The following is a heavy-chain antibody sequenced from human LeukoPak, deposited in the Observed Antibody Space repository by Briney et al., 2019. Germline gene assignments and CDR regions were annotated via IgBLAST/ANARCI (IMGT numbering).Heavy chain of an antibody. CDR2: IYTTGTT. Sequence: SETLSLTCNASSDYIKNHYWAWIRQPAGKPLEWIGRIYTTGTTNYNPSLKSRVTMSIDVSKNHFSLKLRSVTAADTAVYYCARDLSSRWSSFDYWGQGARVIVS. CDR3: ARDLSSRWSSFDY. J-gene: IGHJ4*02. D-gene: IGHD6-13*01. V-gene: IGHV4-4*07. CDR1: SDYIKNHY.